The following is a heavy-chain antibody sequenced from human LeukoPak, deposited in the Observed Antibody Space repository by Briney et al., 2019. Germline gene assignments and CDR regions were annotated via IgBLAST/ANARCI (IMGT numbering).Heavy chain of an antibody. J-gene: IGHJ2*01. CDR3: AKEGKLPWFGELSSYWYFDL. D-gene: IGHD3-10*01. CDR2: FSGSGGTT. CDR1: GFTFSSYA. V-gene: IGHV3-23*01. Sequence: GGSLRLSCAASGFTFSSYAMSWVRQAPGKGLEWVSAFSGSGGTTYYADSVKGRFTVSRDNSKNTLYLQMNSLRAEDAAVYYCAKEGKLPWFGELSSYWYFDLWGRGTLVTVSS.